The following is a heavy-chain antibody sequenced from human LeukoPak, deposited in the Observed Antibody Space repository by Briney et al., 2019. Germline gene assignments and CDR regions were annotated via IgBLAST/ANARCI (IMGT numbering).Heavy chain of an antibody. CDR3: ARSYYYSSGVELDY. D-gene: IGHD3-10*01. V-gene: IGHV1-2*02. Sequence: VASVKVSCKASGYTFTGYYVHWVRQAPGQGLEWMGWINPNSGGTNYAQKFQGRVTMTRDTSISTAYMELSRLRSDDTAVYYCARSYYYSSGVELDYWGQGTLVTVSS. CDR2: INPNSGGT. CDR1: GYTFTGYY. J-gene: IGHJ4*02.